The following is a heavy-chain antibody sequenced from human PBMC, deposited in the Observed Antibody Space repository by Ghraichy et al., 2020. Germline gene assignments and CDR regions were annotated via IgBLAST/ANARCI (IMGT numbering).Heavy chain of an antibody. V-gene: IGHV3-30*04. J-gene: IGHJ4*02. Sequence: GGSLRLSCVASGFTFNTYGMHLVRQAPGRGLEWVTFISYDGGDKYYVDSGKGRFTISRDTSKSTVYLQMNSLRVEDTAVYYCARDGGRRGFDYWGQGTLVTVSS. CDR1: GFTFNTYG. CDR2: ISYDGGDK. D-gene: IGHD3-10*01. CDR3: ARDGGRRGFDY.